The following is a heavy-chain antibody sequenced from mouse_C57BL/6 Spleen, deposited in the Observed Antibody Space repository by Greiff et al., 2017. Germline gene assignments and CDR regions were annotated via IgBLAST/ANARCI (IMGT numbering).Heavy chain of an antibody. V-gene: IGHV1-55*01. D-gene: IGHD3-3*01. CDR3: ASWKGDAWFAY. CDR1: GYTFTSYW. Sequence: QVQLKQPGAELAKPGASVKMSCKASGYTFTSYWITWVKQRPGQGLEWIGDIYPGSGSTNYNEKFKSKATLTVDTSSSTAYMQLSSLTSEDSAVYYCASWKGDAWFAYWGQGTLVTVSA. J-gene: IGHJ3*01. CDR2: IYPGSGST.